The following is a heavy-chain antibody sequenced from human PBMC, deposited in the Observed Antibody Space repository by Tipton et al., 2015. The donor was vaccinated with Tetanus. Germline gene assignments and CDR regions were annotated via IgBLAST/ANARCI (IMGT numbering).Heavy chain of an antibody. Sequence: SLRLSCAASGFTVSSYQMTWVRQAPGKGLEWVSVIYSDGSTYYADSVKNRFTITRDNLKNTLSLQMNSLRAEDTAVYYCARGLGVDYWGQGTLVTVSS. V-gene: IGHV3-53*01. CDR2: IYSDGST. CDR1: GFTVSSYQ. D-gene: IGHD7-27*01. CDR3: ARGLGVDY. J-gene: IGHJ4*02.